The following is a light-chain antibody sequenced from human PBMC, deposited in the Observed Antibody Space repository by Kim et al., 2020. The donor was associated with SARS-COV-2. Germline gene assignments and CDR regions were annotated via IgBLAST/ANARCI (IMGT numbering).Light chain of an antibody. V-gene: IGLV5-45*02. CDR1: SCINVDTYR. Sequence: LTSTLRSCINVDTYRIYWYQQKPGSPPQHLLGYKSDSDKQQGSGVPSRFSGSKDASANAGILLISGLQSEDEADYYCMIWHSSAWVFGGGTQLTVL. CDR3: MIWHSSAWV. J-gene: IGLJ3*02. CDR2: YKSDSDK.